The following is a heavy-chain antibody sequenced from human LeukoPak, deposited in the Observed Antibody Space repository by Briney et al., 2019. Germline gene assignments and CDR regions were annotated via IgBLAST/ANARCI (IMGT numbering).Heavy chain of an antibody. CDR3: ARSYYYGSGYYYYMDV. Sequence: ASVKVSCKASGYTFTSYGISWVRQAPGQGLEWMGWISAYNGNTNYAQKLQGRVTMTTDTSTSTAYMELRSLRSDDTAVYYCARSYYYGSGYYYYMDVWGKGTTVTVSS. V-gene: IGHV1-18*01. CDR2: ISAYNGNT. J-gene: IGHJ6*03. D-gene: IGHD3-10*01. CDR1: GYTFTSYG.